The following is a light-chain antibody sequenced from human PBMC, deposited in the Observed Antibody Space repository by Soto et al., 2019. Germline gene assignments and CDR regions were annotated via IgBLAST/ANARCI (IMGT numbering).Light chain of an antibody. CDR2: GAS. V-gene: IGKV3-15*01. CDR1: QSVRSY. CDR3: HQYDHWPQT. J-gene: IGKJ1*01. Sequence: EVVMTQSPATLSVSPGERATLSCEASQSVRSYLAWYQQKPGQAPRLLIHGASTRAPGIPARFSGSGSGTDFTLTISSLQSEDFAFYYCHQYDHWPQTFGQGTKVDIK.